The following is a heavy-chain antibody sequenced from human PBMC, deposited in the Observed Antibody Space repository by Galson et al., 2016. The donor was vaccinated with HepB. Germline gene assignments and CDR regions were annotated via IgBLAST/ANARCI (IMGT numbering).Heavy chain of an antibody. D-gene: IGHD2/OR15-2a*01. J-gene: IGHJ4*02. V-gene: IGHV3-30*18. Sequence: SLRLSCAASGFTFSKYGMHWVRQAPGKGLGWVAADSMGGRRKFYADSVKGRFTISRDNSNNMLFLQMSSLRPDDTAVYYCAKRHEYCPPVGCSVDYWGQGTLVFVSS. CDR1: GFTFSKYG. CDR3: AKRHEYCPPVGCSVDY. CDR2: DSMGGRRK.